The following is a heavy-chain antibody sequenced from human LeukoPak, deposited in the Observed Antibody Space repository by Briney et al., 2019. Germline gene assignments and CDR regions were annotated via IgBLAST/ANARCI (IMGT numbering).Heavy chain of an antibody. CDR3: VRAGGPHTVDV. D-gene: IGHD2-8*02. J-gene: IGHJ6*02. V-gene: IGHV3-7*01. CDR1: GFTFSIYW. CDR2: INQNGSAT. Sequence: GRSLRLSCAVSGFTFSIYWMSWVRQAPGQGLEWVANINQNGSATYYVDSVKGRFTISRDNAKNTLFLQMNSLRAEDTAVFYCVRAGGPHTVDVWGQGTTVTVSS.